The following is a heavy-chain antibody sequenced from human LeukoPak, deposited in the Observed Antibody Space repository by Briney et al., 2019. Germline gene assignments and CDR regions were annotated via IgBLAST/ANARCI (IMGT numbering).Heavy chain of an antibody. CDR3: ARDRWYSSGRYSDY. D-gene: IGHD6-19*01. CDR1: GGSISSYY. J-gene: IGHJ4*02. V-gene: IGHV4-4*07. CDR2: IYTSGST. Sequence: SETLSLTCTVSGGSISSYYWSWIRQPAGKGLEWIGRIYTSGSTNYNPSLKSRVTMSVDTSKNQFSLKLSSVTAADTAVYYCARDRWYSSGRYSDYWGQGTLVTVSS.